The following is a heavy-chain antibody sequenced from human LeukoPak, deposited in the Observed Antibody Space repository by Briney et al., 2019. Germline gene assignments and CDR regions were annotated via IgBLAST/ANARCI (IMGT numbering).Heavy chain of an antibody. Sequence: GGSLRLSCAASGFTFSSYNMHWVRQAPGKGLEWVAVFSYDGSTKYYADSVKGRFTISRDNSKNTLYLQMNSLRAEDTAVYYCARDSSGPAYWGQGTLVTVSS. J-gene: IGHJ4*02. CDR1: GFTFSSYN. CDR3: ARDSSGPAY. V-gene: IGHV3-30*14. D-gene: IGHD3-22*01. CDR2: FSYDGSTK.